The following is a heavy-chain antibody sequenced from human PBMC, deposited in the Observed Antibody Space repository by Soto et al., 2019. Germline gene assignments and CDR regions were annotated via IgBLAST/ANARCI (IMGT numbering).Heavy chain of an antibody. V-gene: IGHV3-11*05. CDR1: GFTLSESF. CDR3: VREAWSNPDY. J-gene: IGHJ4*02. Sequence: QVQLVESGGGLVKPGGSLRLSCAASGFTLSESFMSWIRLAPGRGLEWVSYITPSGSYTRYADSVKGRFTISSDDAKNSLYLQMNSLRAADTALYYCVREAWSNPDYWGQGTLVTVSS. D-gene: IGHD1-26*01. CDR2: ITPSGSYT.